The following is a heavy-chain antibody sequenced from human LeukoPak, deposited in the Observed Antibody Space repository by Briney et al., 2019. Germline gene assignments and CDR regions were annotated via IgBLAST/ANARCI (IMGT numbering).Heavy chain of an antibody. Sequence: PGGSLRLSCAASGFTFSSYWMSWVRQAPGKGLEWVAKIKQDGSEKYYVDSVKGRFTISRDNAKNSLYLQMNSLRAEDTAVYYCARDLSTYYYGSGSNPPDYWGQGTLVTVSS. V-gene: IGHV3-7*01. D-gene: IGHD3-10*01. CDR2: IKQDGSEK. J-gene: IGHJ4*02. CDR1: GFTFSSYW. CDR3: ARDLSTYYYGSGSNPPDY.